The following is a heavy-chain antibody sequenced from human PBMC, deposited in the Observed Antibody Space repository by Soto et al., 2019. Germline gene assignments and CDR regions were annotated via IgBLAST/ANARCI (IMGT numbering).Heavy chain of an antibody. CDR2: ISADNGNT. V-gene: IGHV1-18*01. J-gene: IGHJ4*02. CDR3: ARVLVGATPVDY. D-gene: IGHD1-26*01. Sequence: ASVKVSCKASGYTFTSYGISWVRQAPGQGLEWMGWISADNGNTNYAQKFQGRVTITTDTSTSTAYMELRSLRSEDTAVYYCARVLVGATPVDYWGQGTLVTVSS. CDR1: GYTFTSYG.